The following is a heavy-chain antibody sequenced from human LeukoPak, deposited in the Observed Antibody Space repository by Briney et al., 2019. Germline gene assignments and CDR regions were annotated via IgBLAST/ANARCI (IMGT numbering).Heavy chain of an antibody. V-gene: IGHV3-23*01. D-gene: IGHD4-23*01. J-gene: IGHJ4*02. CDR2: ISGSGGST. CDR1: GFTSSSYA. Sequence: GGSLRLSCAASGFTSSSYAMSWVRQAPGKGLEWVSAISGSGGSTYYADSVKGRFTISRDNSKNTLYLQMNSLRAEDTAVYYCANRPEYGGNGQDYWGQGTLVTVSS. CDR3: ANRPEYGGNGQDY.